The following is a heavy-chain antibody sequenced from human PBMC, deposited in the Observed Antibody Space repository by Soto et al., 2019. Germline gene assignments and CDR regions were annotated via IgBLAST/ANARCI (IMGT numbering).Heavy chain of an antibody. Sequence: EVQLLESGGGLVQPGGSLRLSCAASGFTFSSSAMSWVRQAPGKGLEWVSAISGTNGNTHYAESVKGRLTISRDNSKTTLYLQMNFLRAEDTAVYYCAKCTVDTIVTSGWCNWIENWGQGTLVIVSS. J-gene: IGHJ5*02. D-gene: IGHD6-19*01. CDR2: ISGTNGNT. CDR1: GFTFSSSA. CDR3: AKCTVDTIVTSGWCNWIEN. V-gene: IGHV3-23*01.